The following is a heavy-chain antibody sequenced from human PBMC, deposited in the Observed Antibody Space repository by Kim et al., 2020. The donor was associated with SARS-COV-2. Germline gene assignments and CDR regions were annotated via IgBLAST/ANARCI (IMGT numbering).Heavy chain of an antibody. V-gene: IGHV4-31*02. J-gene: IGHJ3*02. CDR3: ARAPRLTFGGVIGSFDI. D-gene: IGHD3-16*02. Sequence: LKSRLTISVDTSKNQFSLKLSSVTAADTAVYYCARAPRLTFGGVIGSFDIWGQVTMVTVSS.